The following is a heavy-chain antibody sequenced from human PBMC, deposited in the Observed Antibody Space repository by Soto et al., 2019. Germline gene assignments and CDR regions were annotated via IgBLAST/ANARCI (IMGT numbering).Heavy chain of an antibody. J-gene: IGHJ4*02. CDR3: ATILMNYYRLDY. V-gene: IGHV4-30-4*01. Sequence: SETLSLTCTVSGASINSGDYYWSWIRQPPGKGLGWIGHIYYSGSTYYNPSLKSRAGISVDSSKSQVSLKLTSVTAADTAVYFCATILMNYYRLDYWGQGALVTVSS. CDR2: IYYSGST. CDR1: GASINSGDYY. D-gene: IGHD3-10*01.